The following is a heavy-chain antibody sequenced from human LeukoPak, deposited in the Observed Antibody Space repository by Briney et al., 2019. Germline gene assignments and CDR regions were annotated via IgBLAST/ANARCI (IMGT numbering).Heavy chain of an antibody. CDR3: ARLNSRSYYFPMDV. Sequence: SETLSLTCTVSGGSINSYYWSWIRQSPGKGLLWIGYIHVSGSTNYNPSLKSRVTISLATSKNQFSLRLSSVTAADTAVYYCARLNSRSYYFPMDVWGQGTTVTVSS. D-gene: IGHD2/OR15-2a*01. V-gene: IGHV4-59*12. J-gene: IGHJ6*02. CDR1: GGSINSYY. CDR2: IHVSGST.